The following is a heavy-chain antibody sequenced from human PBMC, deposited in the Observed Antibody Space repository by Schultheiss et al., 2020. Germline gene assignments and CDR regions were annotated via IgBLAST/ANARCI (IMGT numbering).Heavy chain of an antibody. V-gene: IGHV3-30-3*01. CDR1: GFTFSSYA. CDR2: ISYDGSNK. J-gene: IGHJ4*02. CDR3: ARVPDYGDDY. Sequence: WGSLRISCAASGFTFSSYAMHWVRQAPGKGLEWVAVISYDGSNKYYADSVKGRFTISRDNSKNTLYLQMNSLRAEDTAVYYCARVPDYGDDYWGQGTLVTVSS. D-gene: IGHD4-17*01.